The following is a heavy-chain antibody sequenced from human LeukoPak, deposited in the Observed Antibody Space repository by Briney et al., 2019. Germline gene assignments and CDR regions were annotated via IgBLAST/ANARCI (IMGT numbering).Heavy chain of an antibody. Sequence: GGSLRLSCAASGFTFSDSYMTWVRQAPGKGVEWVAYISGSGHDINYSESAKGRFTISRDNAKNTLYLQMNSLRAEDTAVYYCARAGYYYYYYMDVWGKGTTVTVSS. V-gene: IGHV3-11*06. CDR1: GFTFSDSY. CDR2: ISGSGHDI. CDR3: ARAGYYYYYYMDV. J-gene: IGHJ6*03.